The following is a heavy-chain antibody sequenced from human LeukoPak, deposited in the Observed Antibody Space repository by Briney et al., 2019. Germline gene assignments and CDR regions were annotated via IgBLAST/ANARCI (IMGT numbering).Heavy chain of an antibody. D-gene: IGHD3-10*01. V-gene: IGHV3-30*02. CDR1: GFSYSSYG. CDR3: AKELQPWFPFDD. J-gene: IGHJ4*02. Sequence: SGGSLRLSCAASGFSYSSYGMHWVRQAPGKGLEWVTFIRHDGSNKFYADSVKGRFTISRDNSKNTLYLQMNSLRPEDTAVYYCAKELQPWFPFDDCGQGILVTVSS. CDR2: IRHDGSNK.